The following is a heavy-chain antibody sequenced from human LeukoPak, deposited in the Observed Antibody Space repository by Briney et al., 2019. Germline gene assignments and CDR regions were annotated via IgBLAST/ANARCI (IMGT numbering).Heavy chain of an antibody. CDR2: IYTSGST. CDR3: AREHRDYVWGSYRLYEGGFDY. V-gene: IGHV4-61*02. CDR1: GGSISSGSYY. J-gene: IGHJ4*02. D-gene: IGHD3-16*02. Sequence: PSETLSLTCTVSGGSISSGSYYWSWIRQPAGKGLEWIGRIYTSGSTNYNPSLKSRVTISVDTSKNQFSLKLSSVTAADTAVYYCAREHRDYVWGSYRLYEGGFDYWGQGTLVTVSS.